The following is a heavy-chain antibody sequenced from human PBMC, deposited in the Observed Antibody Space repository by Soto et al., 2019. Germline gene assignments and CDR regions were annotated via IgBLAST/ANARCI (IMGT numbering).Heavy chain of an antibody. D-gene: IGHD3-10*01. V-gene: IGHV3-74*01. CDR3: ARGSKDSYPGSRIFDF. CDR2: IRGDGGYT. Sequence: GGSLRLSCAASGFTFSSYWMHWVRQAPGKGLVHVSRIRGDGGYTDHAESVKGRFTISRDNSKNTLYLQMSSLRAEDSAVYYCARGSKDSYPGSRIFDFWGRGTLVTVSS. CDR1: GFTFSSYW. J-gene: IGHJ4*02.